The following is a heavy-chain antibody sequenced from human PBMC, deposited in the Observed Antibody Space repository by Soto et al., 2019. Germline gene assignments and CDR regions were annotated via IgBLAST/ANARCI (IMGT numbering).Heavy chain of an antibody. V-gene: IGHV4-39*01. CDR1: GSSINSSGYY. Sequence: NPSETLSLTCTVSGSSINSSGYYWGWIRQPPGKGLEWIGSMFYGVSTYYNPSLKSRVTVSVDTSKNQFSLNLRSVTAADTAVYYCERIPSRHLVDYWGQGTLVTVSS. CDR2: MFYGVST. D-gene: IGHD3-3*02. CDR3: ERIPSRHLVDY. J-gene: IGHJ4*02.